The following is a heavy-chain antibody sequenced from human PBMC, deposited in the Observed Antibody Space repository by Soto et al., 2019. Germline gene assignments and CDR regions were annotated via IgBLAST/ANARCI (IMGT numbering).Heavy chain of an antibody. CDR1: GDSMSSSDYY. Sequence: QLQLHESGPGLVKPSETLSLTCAVSGDSMSSSDYYWGWIRQPPGKGLEWIGSIYYSGSTYYNPSLQSRVAISVDTSKNPFSLKLKSVTAADTAIYSCARRTVNIRTFYSGLKTHCFDYWGQGAPVTVSS. CDR2: IYYSGST. D-gene: IGHD6-19*01. CDR3: ARRTVNIRTFYSGLKTHCFDY. V-gene: IGHV4-39*01. J-gene: IGHJ4*02.